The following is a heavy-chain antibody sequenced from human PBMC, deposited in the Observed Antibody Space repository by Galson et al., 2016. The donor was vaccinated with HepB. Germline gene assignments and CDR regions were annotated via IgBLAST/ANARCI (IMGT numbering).Heavy chain of an antibody. Sequence: SLRLSCAASGFIFGDYYMSCIRQAPGTGTEWISYIAGGSTTVYHADSVKGRFTISRDNAKNTLYLQMSGLRADDTALYFCARDPNAVGPSYFDSWGQGTLVSVSS. V-gene: IGHV3-11*01. J-gene: IGHJ4*02. D-gene: IGHD3-10*01. CDR1: GFIFGDYY. CDR3: ARDPNAVGPSYFDS. CDR2: IAGGSTTV.